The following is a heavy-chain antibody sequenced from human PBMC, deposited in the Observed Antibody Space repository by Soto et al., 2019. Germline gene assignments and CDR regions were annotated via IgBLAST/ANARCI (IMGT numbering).Heavy chain of an antibody. D-gene: IGHD7-27*01. Sequence: EVQLLESGGGLVQPGGSLRLSCAASGFTFSSYTMSWVRQGPGKGLEWVSGISSSGGSTVYADSVKGRFTISRDNFTNTRYLQMNSLRAADTAVDYCAKGWGDYWGEGARVDVSS. CDR2: ISSSGGST. J-gene: IGHJ4*02. V-gene: IGHV3-23*01. CDR1: GFTFSSYT. CDR3: AKGWGDY.